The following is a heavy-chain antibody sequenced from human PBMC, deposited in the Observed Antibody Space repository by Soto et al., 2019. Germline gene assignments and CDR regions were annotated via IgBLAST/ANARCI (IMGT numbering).Heavy chain of an antibody. CDR1: GYTFTSYD. J-gene: IGHJ6*02. CDR3: ARGGYSSTWSNLLDRSGLDV. V-gene: IGHV1-8*01. CDR2: MNPNSGNT. D-gene: IGHD6-13*01. Sequence: ASVKVSCKASGYTFTSYDINWVRQATGQGLEWKGWMNPNSGNTGYAQKFQGRVTITADTSTYTVYMELSGLRSGDTAVYYCARGGYSSTWSNLLDRSGLDVWGQGTTVTV.